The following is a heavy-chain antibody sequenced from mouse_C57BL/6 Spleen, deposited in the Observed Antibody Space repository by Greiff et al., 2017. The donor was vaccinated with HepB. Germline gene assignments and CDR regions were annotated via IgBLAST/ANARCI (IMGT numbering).Heavy chain of an antibody. D-gene: IGHD2-3*01. Sequence: EVQLQQSGPELVKPGASVKIPCKASGYTFTDYNMDWVKQSHGKSLEWIGDINPNNGGTIYNQKFKGKATLTVDKSSSTAYMELRSLTSEDTAVYYCARGIYDGYFSYAMDYWGQGTSVTVSS. CDR1: GYTFTDYN. J-gene: IGHJ4*01. V-gene: IGHV1-18*01. CDR3: ARGIYDGYFSYAMDY. CDR2: INPNNGGT.